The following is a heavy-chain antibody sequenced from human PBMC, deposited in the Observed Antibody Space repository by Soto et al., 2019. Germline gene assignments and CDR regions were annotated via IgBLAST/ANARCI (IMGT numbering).Heavy chain of an antibody. J-gene: IGHJ5*02. CDR3: ARQPYASTGYYYGA. V-gene: IGHV4-39*01. CDR1: GGSFSSSTYY. CDR2: MYSGGNT. Sequence: QLQLQESGPGLVKPSETLSLTCTVSGGSFSSSTYYWGWIRQPPGKGLEWIGSMYSGGNTYYNPSLKSQVTVSVDTSKNDSSLKPTSVTAADTAMYYCARQPYASTGYYYGAWGQGTLVPVSS. D-gene: IGHD3-22*01.